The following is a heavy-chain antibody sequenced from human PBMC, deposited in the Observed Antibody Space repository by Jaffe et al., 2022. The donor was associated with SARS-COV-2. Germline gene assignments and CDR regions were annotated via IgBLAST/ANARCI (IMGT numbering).Heavy chain of an antibody. CDR2: IYTSGST. D-gene: IGHD1-26*01. V-gene: IGHV4-61*02. J-gene: IGHJ4*02. Sequence: QVQLQESGPGLVKPSQTLSLTCTVSGGSISSGSYYWSWIRQPAGKGLEWIGRIYTSGSTNYNPSLKSRVTISVDTSKNQFSLKLSSVTAADTAVYYCARGVRGSYAAFFDYWGQGTLVTVSS. CDR1: GGSISSGSYY. CDR3: ARGVRGSYAAFFDY.